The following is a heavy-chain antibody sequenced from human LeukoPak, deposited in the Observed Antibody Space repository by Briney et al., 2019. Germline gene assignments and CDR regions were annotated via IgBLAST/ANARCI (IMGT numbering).Heavy chain of an antibody. V-gene: IGHV1-69*06. J-gene: IGHJ4*02. CDR3: ARDLRAFRDGYKNPNFYLDY. CDR2: IIPIVGTA. D-gene: IGHD5-24*01. CDR1: GGTFSSYA. Sequence: SVKVSCKASGGTFSSYAISWVRQAPGQWLEWMGGIIPIVGTANYAQKFQGRVTITADKSTSTAYMELSSLRSEDTAVYFCARDLRAFRDGYKNPNFYLDYWGQGTLVTVSS.